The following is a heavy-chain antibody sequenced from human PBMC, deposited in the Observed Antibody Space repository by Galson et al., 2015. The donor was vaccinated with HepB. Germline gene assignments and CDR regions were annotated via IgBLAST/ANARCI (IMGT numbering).Heavy chain of an antibody. V-gene: IGHV3-30*18. CDR2: ISYDGTHI. Sequence: SLRLSCAVSGSTFSSYGIHWVRQAPGLGLEWVAIISYDGTHIYYADSVKGRFTISRDNAKSTVYLQMDSLRADDTAVYYCAKGLGSTWSWGFDLWGRGTRVTVSS. J-gene: IGHJ2*01. CDR1: GSTFSSYG. D-gene: IGHD6-13*01. CDR3: AKGLGSTWSWGFDL.